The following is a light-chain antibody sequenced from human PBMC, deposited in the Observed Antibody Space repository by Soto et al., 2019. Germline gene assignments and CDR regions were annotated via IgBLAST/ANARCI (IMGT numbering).Light chain of an antibody. CDR1: QSVSSY. CDR3: QQRSNWPRT. J-gene: IGKJ2*01. V-gene: IGKV3-11*01. CDR2: DAS. Sequence: EIVLTQSPATLSFSPGERATLSCRASQSVSSYLAWYQQKPGQAPRLLIYDASNRATGIPARFSGSGSGTDFTLTISSLEPEDFAVYYFQQRSNWPRTFGQGTKLEIK.